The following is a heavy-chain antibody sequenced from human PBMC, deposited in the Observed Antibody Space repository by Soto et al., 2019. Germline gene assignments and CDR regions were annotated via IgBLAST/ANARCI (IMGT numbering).Heavy chain of an antibody. CDR1: GYSFTSYW. CDR2: IYPGDSDT. D-gene: IGHD1-7*01. CDR3: ARSPSITGTMCNFGY. J-gene: IGHJ4*02. V-gene: IGHV5-51*01. Sequence: PGESLKISCKGSGYSFTSYWIGWVRQMPGKGLEWMGIIYPGDSDTRYSPSFQGQVTISADKSISTAYLQWSSLKASDTAMYYCARSPSITGTMCNFGYWGQGTLVTVSS.